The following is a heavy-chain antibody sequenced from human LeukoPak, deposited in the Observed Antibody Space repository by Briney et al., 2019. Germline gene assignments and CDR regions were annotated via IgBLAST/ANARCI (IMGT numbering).Heavy chain of an antibody. J-gene: IGHJ4*02. CDR2: IVGGNGNTI. V-gene: IGHV3-48*02. Sequence: GGSLRLSCAASGFTFSSYSMYWVRQPPGKGLEWVSYIVGGNGNTIYYADSVKGRFTISRDNAKSSLYLQMNSLRDEDTAVYYCARVSGGIYYGYWGQGTLVTVSS. D-gene: IGHD1-26*01. CDR3: ARVSGGIYYGY. CDR1: GFTFSSYS.